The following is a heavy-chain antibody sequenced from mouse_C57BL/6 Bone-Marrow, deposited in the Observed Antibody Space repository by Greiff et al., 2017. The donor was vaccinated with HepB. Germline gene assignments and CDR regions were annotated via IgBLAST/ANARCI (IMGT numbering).Heavy chain of an antibody. CDR2: ISDGGSYT. Sequence: EVKLVESGGGLVKPGGSLKLSCAASGFTFSSYAMSWVRQTPEKRLEWVATISDGGSYTYYPDNVKGRFTISRDNAKNNLYLQMSHLKSEDTAMYYCAREGLRTFAYWGQGTLVTVSA. CDR1: GFTFSSYA. D-gene: IGHD2-4*01. V-gene: IGHV5-4*01. J-gene: IGHJ3*01. CDR3: AREGLRTFAY.